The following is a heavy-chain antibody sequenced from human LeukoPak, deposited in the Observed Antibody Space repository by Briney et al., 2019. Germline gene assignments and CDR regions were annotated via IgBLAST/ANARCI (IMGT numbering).Heavy chain of an antibody. V-gene: IGHV3-21*01. CDR3: ARGIAVAEEFVDY. J-gene: IGHJ4*02. Sequence: GGSLRLSCAASGFTFSSYSMNWVRQAPGKGLEWVSSISSSSSYIYYADSVKGRFTISRDNAKNSLYLQMNSLRAEDTAVYYCARGIAVAEEFVDYWGQGTLVTVSS. D-gene: IGHD6-19*01. CDR2: ISSSSSYI. CDR1: GFTFSSYS.